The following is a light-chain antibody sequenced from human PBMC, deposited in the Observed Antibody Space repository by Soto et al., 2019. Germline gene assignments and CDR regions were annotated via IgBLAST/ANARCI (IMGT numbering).Light chain of an antibody. J-gene: IGKJ5*01. CDR2: DAY. Sequence: VLTQSPATLSVSPGDSATLSCRGSQSVSSYLTWYQQKPGQAPRLLIYDAYNRATGIPARFSGSGSGTDFTLTISSLEPEDFAVYYCQQRSNWPPITFGQGTRLEIK. CDR3: QQRSNWPPIT. CDR1: QSVSSY. V-gene: IGKV3-11*01.